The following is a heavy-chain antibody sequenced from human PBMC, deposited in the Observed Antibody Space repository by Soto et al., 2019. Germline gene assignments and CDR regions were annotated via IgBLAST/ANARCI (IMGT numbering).Heavy chain of an antibody. CDR2: IIPIFGTA. J-gene: IGHJ6*02. CDR1: GGTFSSYA. D-gene: IGHD2-15*01. V-gene: IGHV1-69*13. CDR3: ASGEAYGDIVVVVAAPDYGMDV. Sequence: GASVKVSCKASGGTFSSYAISWVRQAPGQGLEWMGGIIPIFGTANYAQKFQGRVTITADESTSTAYTELSSLRSEDTAVYYCASGEAYGDIVVVVAAPDYGMDVWGQGTTVTVSS.